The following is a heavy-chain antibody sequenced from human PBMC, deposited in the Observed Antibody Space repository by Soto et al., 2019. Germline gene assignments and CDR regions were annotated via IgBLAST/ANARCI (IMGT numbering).Heavy chain of an antibody. CDR3: AKPKYRGVVINV. D-gene: IGHD3-10*01. CDR1: GFTFSSYA. V-gene: IGHV3-23*01. Sequence: VQLLESGEALVQPGGSLRLSCAASGFTFSSYAIYWVRQAPGKRLEWVSTISNSGDTYYADSVEGRFTISRDNSKDTLYLQMNSLTAEDAAVYYCAKPKYRGVVINVWGQGTTVTVSS. J-gene: IGHJ6*02. CDR2: ISNSGDT.